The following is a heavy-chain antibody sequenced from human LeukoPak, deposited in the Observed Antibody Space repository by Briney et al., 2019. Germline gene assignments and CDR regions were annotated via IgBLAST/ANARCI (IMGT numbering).Heavy chain of an antibody. V-gene: IGHV3-15*01. CDR3: TTAMYSSSWYTYYFDY. J-gene: IGHJ4*02. CDR1: GFTFSNAW. CDR2: IKSKTDGGTT. Sequence: GGSLRLSCAASGFTFSNAWMSWVRQAPGKGLEWVGRIKSKTDGGTTDYAASVKGRFTISRDDSKNTLYLQMNSLKTEDTAVYYCTTAMYSSSWYTYYFDYWGQGTLVTVSS. D-gene: IGHD6-13*01.